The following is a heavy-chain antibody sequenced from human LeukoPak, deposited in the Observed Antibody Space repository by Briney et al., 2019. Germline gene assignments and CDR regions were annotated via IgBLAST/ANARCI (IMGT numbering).Heavy chain of an antibody. Sequence: PGGSLRLSCAASGFTFDDYAMHWVRQAPGKGLEWVSGISWNSGSIGYADSVKGRFTISRDNAKNSLYLQMNSLRAEDTALCYRAKVSSEQWLEGTNDYWGQGTLVTVSS. D-gene: IGHD6-19*01. CDR2: ISWNSGSI. J-gene: IGHJ4*02. V-gene: IGHV3-9*01. CDR3: AKVSSEQWLEGTNDY. CDR1: GFTFDDYA.